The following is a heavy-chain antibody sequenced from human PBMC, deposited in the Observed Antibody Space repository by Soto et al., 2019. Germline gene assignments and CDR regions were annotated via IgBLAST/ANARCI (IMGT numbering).Heavy chain of an antibody. J-gene: IGHJ5*02. V-gene: IGHV4-34*01. CDR2: ISHSGST. CDR3: AREGRYYASGRFWWFDP. CDR1: GGSFSDYY. Sequence: SETLSLTCAVYGGSFSDYYWSWIHQPPGKGLEWIGEISHSGSTNYNPSLKSRVTISVDTSKNQFSLKLSSVTAADAAVYYCAREGRYYASGRFWWFDPWGQGALVTAPQ. D-gene: IGHD3-10*01.